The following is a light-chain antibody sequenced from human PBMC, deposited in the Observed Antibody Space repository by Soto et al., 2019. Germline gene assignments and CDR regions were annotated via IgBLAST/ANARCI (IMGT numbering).Light chain of an antibody. CDR2: AAS. CDR1: QGISTF. Sequence: DIQLTQSPSFLSASVGDRVTITCRASQGISTFLAWYQQKPGNAPKLLIYAASTLESGVPSRFSGSGSGTEFTLTISSLQSEDFATYYCQQLNSYPRTFGQVTKVYIK. J-gene: IGKJ1*01. CDR3: QQLNSYPRT. V-gene: IGKV1-9*01.